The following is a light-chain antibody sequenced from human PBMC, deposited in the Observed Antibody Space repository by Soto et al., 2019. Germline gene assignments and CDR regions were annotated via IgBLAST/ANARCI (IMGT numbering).Light chain of an antibody. J-gene: IGKJ4*01. CDR3: QQSYSSPLT. CDR2: GAS. Sequence: DIQMTQSPTTLSASVGDRVTITCRTIDTSVHWYQHKPGKAPVLLIFGASRLQSGVPSRFSGRGSGVDFTLTISSLQPEDFATYYCQQSYSSPLTFGGGTKVDIK. CDR1: IDTS. V-gene: IGKV1-39*01.